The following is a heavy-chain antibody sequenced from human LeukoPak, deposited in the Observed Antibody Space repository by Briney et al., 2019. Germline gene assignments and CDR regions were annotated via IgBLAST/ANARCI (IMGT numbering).Heavy chain of an antibody. Sequence: ASVKVSCKASGYTFTGYHIHWVRQAPGQGPEWMGWINPNTGGTNYAQKFQGRVTMTRDTSISTAYMELSRLRSDDAAVYYCARKTSSSWYDYWGQGTLVTVSS. CDR1: GYTFTGYH. D-gene: IGHD6-13*01. J-gene: IGHJ4*02. CDR3: ARKTSSSWYDY. CDR2: INPNTGGT. V-gene: IGHV1-2*02.